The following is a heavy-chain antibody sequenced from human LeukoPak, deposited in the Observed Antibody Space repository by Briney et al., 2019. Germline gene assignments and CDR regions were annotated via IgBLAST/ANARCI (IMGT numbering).Heavy chain of an antibody. CDR1: GGSISSGDYY. CDR3: ARERFGELLDY. V-gene: IGHV4-30-4*08. J-gene: IGHJ4*02. Sequence: SETLSLTCTVSGGSISSGDYYWSWIRQPPGKGLEWIGYIYYSGSTYYNPSLKSRVTISVDTSKNQFSLKLSSVTAADTAVYYCARERFGELLDYWGQGTLVTVSS. D-gene: IGHD3-10*01. CDR2: IYYSGST.